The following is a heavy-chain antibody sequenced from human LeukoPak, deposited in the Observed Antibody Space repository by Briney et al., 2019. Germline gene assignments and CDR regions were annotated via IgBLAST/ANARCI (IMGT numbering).Heavy chain of an antibody. J-gene: IGHJ4*02. D-gene: IGHD6-19*01. V-gene: IGHV3-74*01. CDR3: AKVDGTGNSVFDY. CDR2: INPDGRST. Sequence: PGGSLRLSCAASGFRFNTYWMHWVRQAPGKGLVWVSRINPDGRSTDYANSVKGRFTISRDNAKNTLHLQMNSLRVEDTATYYCAKVDGTGNSVFDYWGQGTLVPVSS. CDR1: GFRFNTYW.